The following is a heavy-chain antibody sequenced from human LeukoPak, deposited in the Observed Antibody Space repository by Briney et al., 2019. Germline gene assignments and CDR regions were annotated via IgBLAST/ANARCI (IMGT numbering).Heavy chain of an antibody. CDR1: GFTFTNNA. V-gene: IGHV3-23*01. CDR2: IGGGDVEI. CDR3: ARGFLDFDS. Sequence: GGSLRLSCAMSGFTFTNNAMTWIRQAPVKGLEWVSTIGGGDVEIHYADSVKGRFTISRDNSKNTLYLQMNSLRAEDTALYYCARGFLDFDSWGQGTLVIVSS. D-gene: IGHD3-3*01. J-gene: IGHJ4*02.